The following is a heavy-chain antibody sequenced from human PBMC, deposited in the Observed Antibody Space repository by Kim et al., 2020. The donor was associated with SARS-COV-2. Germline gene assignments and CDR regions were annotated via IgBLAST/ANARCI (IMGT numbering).Heavy chain of an antibody. D-gene: IGHD3-10*01. Sequence: GGSLRLSCAASGFTFDDYAMHWVRQAPGKGLEWVSGISWNSGSIGYADSVKGRFTISRDNAKNSLYLQMNSLRAEDTALYFCAKVSGSGSYFNCFDPWGQGTLGTVSS. CDR1: GFTFDDYA. CDR2: ISWNSGSI. CDR3: AKVSGSGSYFNCFDP. J-gene: IGHJ5*02. V-gene: IGHV3-9*01.